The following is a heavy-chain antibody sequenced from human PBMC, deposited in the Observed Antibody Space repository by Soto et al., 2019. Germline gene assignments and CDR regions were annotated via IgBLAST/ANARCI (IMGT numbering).Heavy chain of an antibody. J-gene: IGHJ4*02. Sequence: SVKVSCKASGGTFSCYAICWVRQAPGQGLEWMGGIIPIFGTANYAQKFQGRVTITADESTSTAYMELSSLRSEDTAVYYCARDPSRGYSYGNDDYWGQGTLVTVSP. V-gene: IGHV1-69*13. CDR2: IIPIFGTA. D-gene: IGHD5-18*01. CDR1: GGTFSCYA. CDR3: ARDPSRGYSYGNDDY.